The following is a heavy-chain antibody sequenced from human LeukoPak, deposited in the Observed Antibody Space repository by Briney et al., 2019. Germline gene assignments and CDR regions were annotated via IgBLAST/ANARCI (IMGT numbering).Heavy chain of an antibody. V-gene: IGHV3-15*01. CDR3: TTVPKWEPYYFDY. Sequence: PGGSLRLSCAASGFTFSNAWMSWVRQAPGKGLEWVGRIKSKTDGGTTDYAAPVKGRFTISRDDSKNTLYLQMNSLKTEDTAAYYCTTVPKWEPYYFDYWGQGTLVTVSS. CDR2: IKSKTDGGTT. D-gene: IGHD1-26*01. CDR1: GFTFSNAW. J-gene: IGHJ4*02.